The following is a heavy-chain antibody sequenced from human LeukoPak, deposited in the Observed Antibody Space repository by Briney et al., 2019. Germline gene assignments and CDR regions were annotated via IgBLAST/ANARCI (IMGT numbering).Heavy chain of an antibody. CDR2: ISSTSSYI. J-gene: IGHJ4*02. V-gene: IGHV3-21*01. CDR3: ARVTLTGYYAFDY. Sequence: GGSLRLSCAASGFTFSDYTMNWVRQAPGKGLEWVSSISSTSSYINYADSVKGRFTISRDKAKNSLYLQMNSLRAEDTAVYYCARVTLTGYYAFDYWGQGTLVTVSS. D-gene: IGHD3-9*01. CDR1: GFTFSDYT.